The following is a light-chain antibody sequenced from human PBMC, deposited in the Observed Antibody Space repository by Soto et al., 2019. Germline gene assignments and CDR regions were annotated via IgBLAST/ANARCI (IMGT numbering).Light chain of an antibody. CDR1: SSDVGGYNY. Sequence: QSVLTQPHSVSGSPGQSITISCTGRSSDVGGYNYVSWYQQHPGKAPKFMIYEVSRRPSGVSNRFSGSKSGNTASLTVSGLQAEDEADYYCSSYTTSNTYVFGTGTKVT. CDR3: SSYTTSNTYV. V-gene: IGLV2-14*01. J-gene: IGLJ1*01. CDR2: EVS.